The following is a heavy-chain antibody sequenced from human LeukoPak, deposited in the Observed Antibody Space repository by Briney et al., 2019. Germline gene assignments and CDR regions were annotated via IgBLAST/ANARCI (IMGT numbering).Heavy chain of an antibody. J-gene: IGHJ4*02. CDR3: ARDRAGRIAARPGFDY. D-gene: IGHD6-6*01. CDR2: ISGSGGST. CDR1: GFTFSSYA. Sequence: AGGSLRLSCAASGFTFSSYAMSWVRQAPGKGLEWVSAISGSGGSTYYADSVKGRFTISRDNSKNTLYLQMNSLRAEDTAVYYCARDRAGRIAARPGFDYWGQGTLVTVSS. V-gene: IGHV3-23*01.